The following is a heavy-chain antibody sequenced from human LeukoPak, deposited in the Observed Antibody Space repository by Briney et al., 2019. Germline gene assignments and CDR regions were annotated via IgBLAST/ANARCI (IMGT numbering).Heavy chain of an antibody. V-gene: IGHV4-31*03. CDR1: GGSISSGGYY. J-gene: IGHJ4*02. CDR2: IYYSGST. Sequence: SETLSLTCTVSGGSISSGGYYWSWIRQHPGKGLEWIGYIYYSGSTYYNPSLKSRVTISVDTSKNQFSLKLSSVTAVDTAVYYCARDDGMAAADYWGQGTLVTVSS. CDR3: ARDDGMAAADY. D-gene: IGHD6-13*01.